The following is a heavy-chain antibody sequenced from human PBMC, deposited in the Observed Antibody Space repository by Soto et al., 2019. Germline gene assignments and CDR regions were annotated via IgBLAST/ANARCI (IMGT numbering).Heavy chain of an antibody. CDR1: GFIVSTYT. CDR3: ANLAWGARGCNCSPVCYFDC. D-gene: IGHD6-19*01. J-gene: IGHJ4*02. Sequence: EVQLLDSGGGLVQPGGSLRLSCAASGFIVSTYTMTWVRQAPGKGLEWVSGISGRGGTTYYAYSVKGRFAISSYNSKETLTLQLSSLRDADTAVHFCANLAWGARGCNCSPVCYFDCCGQGALVTVSS. CDR2: ISGRGGTT. V-gene: IGHV3-23*01.